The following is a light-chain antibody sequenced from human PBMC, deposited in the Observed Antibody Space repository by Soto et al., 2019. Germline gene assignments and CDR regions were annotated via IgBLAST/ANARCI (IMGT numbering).Light chain of an antibody. V-gene: IGKV3-11*01. CDR3: QQRSNWLIT. CDR1: QSVSSY. Sequence: EIVLTQSPATLSLSPRERATLSCRASQSVSSYLAWYQQKPGQAPRLLIYDASNRATGIPARFSGSGSGTDFTLTISSLEPEDFAVYYCQQRSNWLITFGQGTRLEI. J-gene: IGKJ5*01. CDR2: DAS.